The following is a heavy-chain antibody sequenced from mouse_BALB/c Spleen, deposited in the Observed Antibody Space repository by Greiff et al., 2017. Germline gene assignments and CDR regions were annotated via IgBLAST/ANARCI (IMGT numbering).Heavy chain of an antibody. Sequence: QVQLQQSGPGLVAPSQSLSITCTVSGFSLTGYGVNWVRQPPGKGLEWLGMIWGDGSTDYNSALKSRLSISKDNSKSQVFLKMNSLQTDDTARYYCAREGRLFPFAYWGQGTLVTVSA. V-gene: IGHV2-6-7*01. CDR3: AREGRLFPFAY. J-gene: IGHJ3*01. CDR2: IWGDGST. CDR1: GFSLTGYG.